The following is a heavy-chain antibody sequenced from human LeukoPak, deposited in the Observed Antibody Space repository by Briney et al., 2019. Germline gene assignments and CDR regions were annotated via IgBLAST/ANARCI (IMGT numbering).Heavy chain of an antibody. CDR3: ARHLDYYDREVDY. CDR2: IYYSGST. CDR1: GGSISSSSYY. Sequence: MTSETLSLTCTVSGGSISSSSYYWGWIRQPPGKGLEWIGSIYYSGSTYYNPSLKSRVTISEDTSKNQFSLKLSSVTAADTAVYYCARHLDYYDREVDYWGQGTLVTVYS. D-gene: IGHD3-22*01. V-gene: IGHV4-39*01. J-gene: IGHJ4*02.